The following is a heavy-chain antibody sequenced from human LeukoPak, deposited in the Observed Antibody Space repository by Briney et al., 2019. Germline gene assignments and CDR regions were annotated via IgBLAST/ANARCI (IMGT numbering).Heavy chain of an antibody. D-gene: IGHD6-19*01. Sequence: GGSLRLSCAASGFTFSSYAMHWVRQAPGKGLEWVAVISYDGSNKYYADSVKGRFTISRDNSKNTLYLQMNSLRAEDTAVYYCARVNSSGRSTFDYWGQGTLVTVSS. J-gene: IGHJ4*02. CDR1: GFTFSSYA. CDR3: ARVNSSGRSTFDY. CDR2: ISYDGSNK. V-gene: IGHV3-30-3*01.